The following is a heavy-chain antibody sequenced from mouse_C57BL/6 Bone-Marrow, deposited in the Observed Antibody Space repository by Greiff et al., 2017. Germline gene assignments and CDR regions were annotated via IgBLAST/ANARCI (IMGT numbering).Heavy chain of an antibody. V-gene: IGHV3-8*01. Sequence: DVKLQESGPGLAKPSQTLSLTCSVTGYSITSDYWNWIRKFPGNKLEYMGYISYSGSTYYNPSLKSRISITRDTSKNQYYLQLNSVTTEDTATYYCARWRYYGSSPWYFDVWGTGTTVTVSS. J-gene: IGHJ1*03. CDR1: GYSITSDY. CDR2: ISYSGST. D-gene: IGHD1-1*01. CDR3: ARWRYYGSSPWYFDV.